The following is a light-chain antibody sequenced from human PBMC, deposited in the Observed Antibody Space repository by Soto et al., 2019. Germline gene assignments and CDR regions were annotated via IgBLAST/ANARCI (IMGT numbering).Light chain of an antibody. J-gene: IGKJ1*01. CDR1: QSISSW. CDR3: QQYSRSSPWT. Sequence: DIQMTQSPSTLSASVGDRVTITCRASQSISSWLAWYQQKPGKAPKLLIYDASSVESGVPSRFSGSGSGTEFTLTISSLQPDDFATYYCQQYSRSSPWTFGQGTEVEIK. V-gene: IGKV1-5*01. CDR2: DAS.